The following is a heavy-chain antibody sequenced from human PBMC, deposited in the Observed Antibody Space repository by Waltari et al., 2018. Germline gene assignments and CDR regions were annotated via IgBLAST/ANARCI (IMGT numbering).Heavy chain of an antibody. D-gene: IGHD6-19*01. Sequence: EVRLVESGGGLVQPGGSLSLSCAASGFTFTSPWMSWFRQAPGKGLEWVAYIKQDGTEEYYVDSVRGRFTISRDNAKDSLYLQMNSLEAEDTAVYSCARASRSSSPTDYWGQGTLVTVSS. J-gene: IGHJ4*02. CDR1: GFTFTSPW. V-gene: IGHV3-7*01. CDR3: ARASRSSSPTDY. CDR2: IKQDGTEE.